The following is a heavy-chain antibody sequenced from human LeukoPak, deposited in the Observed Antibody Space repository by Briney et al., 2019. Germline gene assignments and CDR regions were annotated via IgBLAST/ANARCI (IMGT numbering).Heavy chain of an antibody. CDR1: GGSISSYY. Sequence: SETLSLTCTVSGGSISSYYWSWIRQPPGKGLEWIGYIYYSGSTNYNPSLKSRVTISVDTSKNQFSLKLSSVTAADTAVYFCGRGPRSGSFYSYWGQGALVTVSS. CDR2: IYYSGST. CDR3: GRGPRSGSFYSY. D-gene: IGHD1-26*01. V-gene: IGHV4-59*01. J-gene: IGHJ4*02.